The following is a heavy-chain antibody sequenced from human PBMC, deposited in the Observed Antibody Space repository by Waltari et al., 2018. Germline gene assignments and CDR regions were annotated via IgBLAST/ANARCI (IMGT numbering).Heavy chain of an antibody. V-gene: IGHV3-21*03. CDR3: AYGSGSYYKFDY. CDR2: ISSSSSYI. Sequence: EVQLVESGGGLVKPGGSLRLSCAASGFTFSSYSMNWVRQAPGKGLEWGSSISSSSSYIYYADSVKGRFTVSRDNAKNSLYLQMNSLRAEDTAVYYCAYGSGSYYKFDYWGQGTLVTVSS. CDR1: GFTFSSYS. D-gene: IGHD3-10*01. J-gene: IGHJ4*02.